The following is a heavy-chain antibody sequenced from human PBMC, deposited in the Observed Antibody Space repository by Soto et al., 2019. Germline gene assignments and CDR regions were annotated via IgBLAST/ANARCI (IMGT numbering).Heavy chain of an antibody. CDR3: ARDSKQSDYPYYYYYYYMDV. D-gene: IGHD4-17*01. V-gene: IGHV3-11*01. J-gene: IGHJ6*03. CDR2: ISSSGSTI. Sequence: GGSLRLSCAASGFTFSDYYMSWIRQAPGKGLEWVSYISSSGSTIYYADSVKGRFTISRDNAKNSLYLQMNSLRAEDTAVYYCARDSKQSDYPYYYYYYYMDVWGKGTTVTVSS. CDR1: GFTFSDYY.